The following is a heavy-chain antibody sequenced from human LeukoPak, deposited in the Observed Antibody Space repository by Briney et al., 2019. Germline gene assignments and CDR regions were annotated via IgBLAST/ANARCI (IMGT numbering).Heavy chain of an antibody. V-gene: IGHV1-18*01. CDR3: ARDSSIPEWLDP. J-gene: IGHJ5*02. CDR1: GYTFTSYG. Sequence: ASVKVPCKASGYTFTSYGISWVRRAPGQGLEWMGWISAYNGNTNYAQKLQGRVTMTTDTSTSTAYMELRSLRSDDTAVYYCARDSSIPEWLDPWGQGTLVTVSS. D-gene: IGHD1-14*01. CDR2: ISAYNGNT.